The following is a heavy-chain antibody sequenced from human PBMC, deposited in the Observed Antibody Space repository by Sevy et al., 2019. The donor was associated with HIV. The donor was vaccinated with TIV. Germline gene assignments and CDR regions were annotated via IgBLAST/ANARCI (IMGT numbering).Heavy chain of an antibody. CDR1: GFTFNNYG. Sequence: GGSLRLSCAASGFTFNNYGMHWVSQAPGKGLEWVAVISYDRINKYYSDSVKGRFTISRDNSKNTLDLQMNSLRPEDTAVYYCAKDAGANMGPGIIPGDGMDVWGQGTTVTVSS. CDR3: AKDAGANMGPGIIPGDGMDV. CDR2: ISYDRINK. V-gene: IGHV3-30*18. D-gene: IGHD3-10*01. J-gene: IGHJ6*02.